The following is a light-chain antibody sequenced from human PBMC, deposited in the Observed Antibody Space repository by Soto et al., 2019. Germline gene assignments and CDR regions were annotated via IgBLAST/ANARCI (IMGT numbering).Light chain of an antibody. CDR3: QKLFDSPIN. CDR1: HCISSY. CDR2: AAS. V-gene: IGKV1-9*01. J-gene: IGKJ5*01. Sequence: DIQMTQSPSSLSASVGDRVTSTCRASHCISSYLNLYQQKPGKAPKLLIYAASTLESGVPSRFSATVSGTEFSLTITSLQPEDFATYYCQKLFDSPINFGQGTRLEIK.